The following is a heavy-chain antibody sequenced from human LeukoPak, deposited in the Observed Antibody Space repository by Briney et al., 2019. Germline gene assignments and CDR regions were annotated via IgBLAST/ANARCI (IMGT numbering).Heavy chain of an antibody. CDR2: ISKSGSTI. V-gene: IGHV3-48*04. CDR1: GFTFSSYS. Sequence: GGSLRLSCAASGFTFSSYSINWVRQAPGKGLEWVSYISKSGSTIYYADSVKGRFTISRDNAKNSLYLQMNSLRAEDTAVYYCARDFDSRSGYRWFEYWGQATLVTVSS. D-gene: IGHD6-13*01. J-gene: IGHJ4*02. CDR3: ARDFDSRSGYRWFEY.